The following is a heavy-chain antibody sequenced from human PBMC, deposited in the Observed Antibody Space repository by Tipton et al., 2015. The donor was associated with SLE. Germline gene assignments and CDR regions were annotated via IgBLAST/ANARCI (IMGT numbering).Heavy chain of an antibody. J-gene: IGHJ3*02. CDR2: IFFSGST. CDR1: GGSISSYY. V-gene: IGHV4-59*07. Sequence: TLSLTCTVSGGSISSYYWSWIRQPPGKGLEWIGYIFFSGSTNYSPSLKSRVTISVDMSMNQFSLKLTSVTAADTAMYYCARTLGAIAHTVYDAFDIWGQGKMVTVSS. CDR3: ARTLGAIAHTVYDAFDI. D-gene: IGHD1-26*01.